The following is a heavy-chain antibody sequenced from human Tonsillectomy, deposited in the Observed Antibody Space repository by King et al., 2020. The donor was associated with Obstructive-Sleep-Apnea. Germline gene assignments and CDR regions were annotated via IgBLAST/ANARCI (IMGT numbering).Heavy chain of an antibody. CDR2: ISVYNGNT. CDR1: GYTFTSYG. D-gene: IGHD6-19*01. CDR3: VRGGPWIAVAGNWGMDV. Sequence: QIQLVQSGADVKKPGASVKVSCKASGYTFTSYGISWVRQAPGQGLEWMGWISVYNGNTNYAQKLQGRVTMTTDTSTRTAYMDLRSLRSDDTAVYYCVRGGPWIAVAGNWGMDVWGQGTTVTVSS. V-gene: IGHV1-18*04. J-gene: IGHJ6*02.